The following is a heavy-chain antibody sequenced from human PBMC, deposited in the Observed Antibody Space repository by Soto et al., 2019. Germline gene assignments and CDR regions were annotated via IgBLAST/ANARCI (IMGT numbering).Heavy chain of an antibody. CDR3: ASRGYGSRWHKVYMEV. V-gene: IGHV3-33*01. Sequence: GGSLRLSCAASGFTFSSYGMHWVRQAPGKGLEWVAVIWYDGINKYYADSVKGRFTISRDNSKNKLYLQMNSLRAEDTAVYYCASRGYGSRWHKVYMEVWGKGAKVSV. J-gene: IGHJ6*03. D-gene: IGHD6-13*01. CDR2: IWYDGINK. CDR1: GFTFSSYG.